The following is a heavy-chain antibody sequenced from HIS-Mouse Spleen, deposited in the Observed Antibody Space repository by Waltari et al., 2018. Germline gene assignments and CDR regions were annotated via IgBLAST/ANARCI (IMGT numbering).Heavy chain of an antibody. D-gene: IGHD6-6*01. J-gene: IGHJ6*02. V-gene: IGHV3-53*01. CDR3: ARDTVIAARSYGMDV. CDR2: IYSGGST. Sequence: SLRLSCAASGFTVSSNYMSWVRQAPGKGLEWVSVIYSGGSTYYADSVKGRFTISRDNSKNTLYLQMNSLRAEDTAVYYCARDTVIAARSYGMDVWGQGTTVTVSS. CDR1: GFTVSSNY.